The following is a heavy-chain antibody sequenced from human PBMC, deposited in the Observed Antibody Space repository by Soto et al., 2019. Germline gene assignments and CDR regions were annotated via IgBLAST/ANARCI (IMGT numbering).Heavy chain of an antibody. V-gene: IGHV3-66*01. Sequence: GGSLRLSCAASGFTVSSNYMSWVRQAPGKGLEWVSVIYSGGSTYYADSVKGRFTISRDNSKNTLYLQMNSLRAEDTAVYYCARVHNYYDSSGYSHFDYWGQGTLVTVSS. CDR3: ARVHNYYDSSGYSHFDY. CDR1: GFTVSSNY. J-gene: IGHJ4*02. CDR2: IYSGGST. D-gene: IGHD3-22*01.